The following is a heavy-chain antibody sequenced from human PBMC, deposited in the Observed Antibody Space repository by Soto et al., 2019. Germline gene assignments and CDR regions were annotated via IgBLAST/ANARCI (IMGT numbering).Heavy chain of an antibody. Sequence: SQTLSLTCAISGDSVSSNSAAWSWIRQSPSRGLEWLGRTFYRSKWYNDYAVSVKGRITINPDTSKNLFSLQLNSVTPEDTVVYYCAKEGGNHYYYYAMDVWGQGTTVTVSS. CDR2: TFYRSKWYN. J-gene: IGHJ6*02. CDR1: GDSVSSNSAA. D-gene: IGHD1-26*01. V-gene: IGHV6-1*01. CDR3: AKEGGNHYYYYAMDV.